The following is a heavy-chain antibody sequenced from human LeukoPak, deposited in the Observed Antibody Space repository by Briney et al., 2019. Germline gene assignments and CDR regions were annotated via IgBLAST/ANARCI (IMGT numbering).Heavy chain of an antibody. Sequence: GGSLRLSCAASGFTLSSSWMMSWVRPAPGEGQEWVANIKQDGSEKFHVGSVKGRFTISRDNAKNSLHLQMNSLRDEDTAMYYCARPLGNGWFDLWGQGTLVTVSS. J-gene: IGHJ5*02. CDR2: IKQDGSEK. V-gene: IGHV3-7*01. CDR1: GFTLSSSW. CDR3: ARPLGNGWFDL. D-gene: IGHD1-1*01.